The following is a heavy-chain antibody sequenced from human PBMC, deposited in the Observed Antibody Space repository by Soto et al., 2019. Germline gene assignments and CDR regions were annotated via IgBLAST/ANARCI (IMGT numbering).Heavy chain of an antibody. CDR2: ISAYNGNT. J-gene: IGHJ3*02. V-gene: IGHV1-18*04. D-gene: IGHD3-3*01. Sequence: SVQVSFKASRYTFTSYAISGVRQAPGQGLEGMGWISAYNGNTNYAQNLQGRVTMTTDTSTSTAYMELRSLRSDDTAVYYCARGRERCYDFWSGPSDAFDIWGQGTMVTVSS. CDR3: ARGRERCYDFWSGPSDAFDI. CDR1: RYTFTSYA.